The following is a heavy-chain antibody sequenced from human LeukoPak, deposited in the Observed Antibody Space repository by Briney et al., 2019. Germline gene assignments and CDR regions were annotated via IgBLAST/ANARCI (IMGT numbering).Heavy chain of an antibody. CDR2: IKQDGSEK. J-gene: IGHJ4*02. V-gene: IGHV3-7*01. CDR3: ARLYYYGSGSYYKRTGYFDY. D-gene: IGHD3-10*01. CDR1: GFTFSRYW. Sequence: GGSLRLSCAASGFTFSRYWMSWVRQAPGKGLEWEANIKQDGSEKYYVDSVKGRFTISRDNAKNSLYLQMNSLRAEDTAVYYSARLYYYGSGSYYKRTGYFDYWGQGTLVTVSS.